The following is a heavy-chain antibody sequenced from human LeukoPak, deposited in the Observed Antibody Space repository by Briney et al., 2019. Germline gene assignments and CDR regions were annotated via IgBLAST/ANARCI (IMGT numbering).Heavy chain of an antibody. V-gene: IGHV4-39*07. J-gene: IGHJ4*02. CDR1: GGSISTSNYY. CDR3: ARGTSNYDFWSGHFDY. CDR2: IFYSGST. Sequence: PSETLSLTCTVSGGSISTSNYYWGWIRQPPGKGLEWIGNIFYSGSTYYSPSLKSRVTISVDTSKNQFSLKLSSVTAADTAVYYCARGTSNYDFWSGHFDYWGQGTLVTVSS. D-gene: IGHD3-3*01.